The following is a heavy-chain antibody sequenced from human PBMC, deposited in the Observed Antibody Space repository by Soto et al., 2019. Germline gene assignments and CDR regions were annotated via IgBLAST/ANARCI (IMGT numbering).Heavy chain of an antibody. V-gene: IGHV3-23*01. D-gene: IGHD6-13*01. CDR2: ISGSGGST. J-gene: IGHJ4*02. Sequence: GGSLRLSCAASGFTFSNYAVTWVRQAPGKGLEWVSTISGSGGSTYYADSVKGRFTISRDNSKNTLYLQMNSLRAEDTAVYYCAKDQGSSWYEIDYWGQGTLVTSPQ. CDR1: GFTFSNYA. CDR3: AKDQGSSWYEIDY.